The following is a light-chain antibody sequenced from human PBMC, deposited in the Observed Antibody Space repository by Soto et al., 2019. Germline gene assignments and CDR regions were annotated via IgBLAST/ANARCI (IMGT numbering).Light chain of an antibody. CDR3: QHYGYSPVT. CDR2: GAS. CDR1: QSINSSY. Sequence: EIVLTQFPGTLSLSPGERATLSCRASQSINSSYLAWYQQKPGQAPRLLIYGASSMATGIPDRFSGSGSGTDFTLTISRLEPADFAVYYCQHYGYSPVTFGQGTKVEIK. J-gene: IGKJ1*01. V-gene: IGKV3-20*01.